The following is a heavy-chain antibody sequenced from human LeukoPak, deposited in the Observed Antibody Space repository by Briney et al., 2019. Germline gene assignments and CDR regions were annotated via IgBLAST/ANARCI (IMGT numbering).Heavy chain of an antibody. Sequence: GGSLRLSCAASGFTFNIYGMHWVRQAPGKGLEWVALTWFDGSHNYYADSVKGRFTISRDNSKNTLYLQMNSLRAEDTAVYFCAREDQQLVRIYLDLWGQGTLVTVSS. D-gene: IGHD6-13*01. CDR2: TWFDGSHN. CDR3: AREDQQLVRIYLDL. CDR1: GFTFNIYG. J-gene: IGHJ4*02. V-gene: IGHV3-33*01.